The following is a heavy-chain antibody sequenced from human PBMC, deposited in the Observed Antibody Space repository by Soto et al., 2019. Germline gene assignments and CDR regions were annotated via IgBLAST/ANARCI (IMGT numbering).Heavy chain of an antibody. J-gene: IGHJ6*02. CDR3: ARGSGTNIVLMVYAHNNYYYYGMDV. D-gene: IGHD2-8*01. V-gene: IGHV1-69*13. CDR1: GGTFSSYA. Sequence: SVKVSCKASGGTFSSYAISWVRQAPGQGLEWMGGIIPIFGTANYAQKFQGRVTITADESTSTAYMELSSLRSEDTAVYYCARGSGTNIVLMVYAHNNYYYYGMDVWGQGTTVTVYS. CDR2: IIPIFGTA.